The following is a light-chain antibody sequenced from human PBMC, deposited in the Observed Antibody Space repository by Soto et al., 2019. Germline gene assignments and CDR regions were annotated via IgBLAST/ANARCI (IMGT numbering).Light chain of an antibody. V-gene: IGLV3-1*01. CDR3: QAWDSSTAGVV. Sequence: SYELTQPPSVSVSPGQTASITCSGEKLGDKYACWYQQKPGQSPVLVIYQDSKRPSGIPERFSGSNSGNTATLTIRGTQAMDEADYYCQAWDSSTAGVVFGGGTKLTVL. J-gene: IGLJ2*01. CDR1: KLGDKY. CDR2: QDS.